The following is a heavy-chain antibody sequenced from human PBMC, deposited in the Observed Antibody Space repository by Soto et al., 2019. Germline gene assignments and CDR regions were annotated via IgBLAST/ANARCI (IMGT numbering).Heavy chain of an antibody. D-gene: IGHD3-10*01. CDR1: GFTFSSYA. J-gene: IGHJ5*02. CDR3: APPGVRGVIINWFDP. Sequence: PGGSLRLSCAASGFTFSSYAMSWVRQAPGKGLEWVSAISGSGGSTYYADSVKGRFTISRDNSKNTLYLQMNSLRAEDTAVYYCAPPGVRGVIINWFDPWGQGTLVTVSS. V-gene: IGHV3-23*01. CDR2: ISGSGGST.